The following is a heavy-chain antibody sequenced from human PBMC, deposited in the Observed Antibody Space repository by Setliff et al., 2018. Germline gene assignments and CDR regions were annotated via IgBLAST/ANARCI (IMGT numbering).Heavy chain of an antibody. CDR3: ARAPFSSGWYGGWEYYFDY. Sequence: GGSLRLSCAASGFTFSSYWMTWVRQAPGKGLEWVANMKHDGGEKYYADSVKGRFTISRDNARNSLYLQMNSLRAEDTAVYYYARAPFSSGWYGGWEYYFDYWGQGTQVTVSS. D-gene: IGHD6-19*01. V-gene: IGHV3-7*01. J-gene: IGHJ4*02. CDR2: MKHDGGEK. CDR1: GFTFSSYW.